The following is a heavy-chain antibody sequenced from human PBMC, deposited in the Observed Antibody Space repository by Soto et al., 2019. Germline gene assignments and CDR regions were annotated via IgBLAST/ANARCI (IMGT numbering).Heavy chain of an antibody. CDR3: ARLNGPAAAGMDV. V-gene: IGHV1-46*01. Sequence: QVQLVQSGAEVKKPGASVKISCKASGYTFTSYYIYWVRQAPGQGLEWMAMINPSDGRTRNAQRFQGRVPMTRDTSTSTVYMELSSLRSEDTAVYYCARLNGPAAAGMDVWGQGTTVTVSS. D-gene: IGHD6-13*01. CDR1: GYTFTSYY. J-gene: IGHJ6*02. CDR2: INPSDGRT.